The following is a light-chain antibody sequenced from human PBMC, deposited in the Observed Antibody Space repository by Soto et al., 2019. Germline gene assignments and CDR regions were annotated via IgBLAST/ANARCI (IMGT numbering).Light chain of an antibody. Sequence: QSVLTQPASMSGSPGQSITISCTGTSSDVGGYKYVSWYQQHPDKAPKLIIFEVSNRPSAISSRFSGSKSGNTASLTISGLQAEDEADYYCASYTGSSTSVIFGSGTKLTVL. J-gene: IGLJ2*01. CDR3: ASYTGSSTSVI. CDR1: SSDVGGYKY. V-gene: IGLV2-14*01. CDR2: EVS.